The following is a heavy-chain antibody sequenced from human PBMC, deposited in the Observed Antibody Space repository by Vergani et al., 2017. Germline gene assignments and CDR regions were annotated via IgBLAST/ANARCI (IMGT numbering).Heavy chain of an antibody. Sequence: EVQLVESGGGLVKPGGSLRLSCAASGFTFSNAWMSWVRQAPGKGLEWVGRIKSKTDGGTTDYAAPVKGRFTISRDDSKNTLYLQMNSLKTEDTAVYYCTTDMLGMRYFDYWGQGTLVTVSS. D-gene: IGHD7-27*01. J-gene: IGHJ4*02. V-gene: IGHV3-15*01. CDR3: TTDMLGMRYFDY. CDR1: GFTFSNAW. CDR2: IKSKTDGGTT.